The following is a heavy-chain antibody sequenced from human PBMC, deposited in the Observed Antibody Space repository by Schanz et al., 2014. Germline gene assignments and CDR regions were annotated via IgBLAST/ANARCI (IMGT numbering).Heavy chain of an antibody. CDR1: GFSFSDYS. V-gene: IGHV3-74*01. CDR3: VRDTDYHFDY. CDR2: TSHDGSFT. D-gene: IGHD4-17*01. J-gene: IGHJ4*02. Sequence: EVQLVESGGGLVKPGGSLRLSCAASGFSFSDYSMSWVRQAPGKGLVWVSRTSHDGSFTTFADSVKGRFTISRDNAKNALYLQMNSLRAEDTAVYYCVRDTDYHFDYWGQGTLVTVSS.